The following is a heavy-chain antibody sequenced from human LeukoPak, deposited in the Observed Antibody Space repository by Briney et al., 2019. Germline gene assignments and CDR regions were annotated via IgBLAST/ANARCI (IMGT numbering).Heavy chain of an antibody. CDR2: ISAYNGNT. Sequence: ASVKVSCKASGYTFTSYGISWVRQAPGQGLEWMGWISAYNGNTNYAQKLQGRVTMTTDTSTSTAYMELRSLRSDDTAVYYCARDLVGAYYDSSGYYEFDYWGQGTLVTVSS. V-gene: IGHV1-18*01. D-gene: IGHD3-22*01. CDR3: ARDLVGAYYDSSGYYEFDY. J-gene: IGHJ4*02. CDR1: GYTFTSYG.